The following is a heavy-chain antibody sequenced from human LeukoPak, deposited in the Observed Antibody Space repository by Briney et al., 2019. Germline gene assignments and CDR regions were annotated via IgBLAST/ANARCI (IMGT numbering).Heavy chain of an antibody. D-gene: IGHD3-22*01. CDR1: GGTFSSYA. J-gene: IGHJ5*02. Sequence: SVKVSCKASGGTFSSYAISWVRQAPGQGLEWMGGIIPIFGTANYAQKFQGRVTITADESTSTAYMELSSLRSEGTAVYYCARSTYYYDSSGYGTPWFDPWGQGTLVTVSS. CDR3: ARSTYYYDSSGYGTPWFDP. V-gene: IGHV1-69*13. CDR2: IIPIFGTA.